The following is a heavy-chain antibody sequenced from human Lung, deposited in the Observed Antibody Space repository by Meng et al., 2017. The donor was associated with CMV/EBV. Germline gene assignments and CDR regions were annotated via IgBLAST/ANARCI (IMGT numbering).Heavy chain of an antibody. CDR2: ISAYNGNT. Sequence: QARVVKSGGEVKKPGASLKVACKASGYTFTNYGITWVRQAPGQGLEWMGWISAYNGNTNYAQTLQGRVTMTTDTSTSTAYMELRSLRSDDTAVYYCARVEVGITSGDYWGQGTLVTVSS. J-gene: IGHJ4*02. D-gene: IGHD1-26*01. V-gene: IGHV1-18*01. CDR1: GYTFTNYG. CDR3: ARVEVGITSGDY.